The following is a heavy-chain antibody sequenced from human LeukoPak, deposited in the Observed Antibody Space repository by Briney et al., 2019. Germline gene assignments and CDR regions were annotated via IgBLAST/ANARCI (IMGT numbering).Heavy chain of an antibody. V-gene: IGHV3-30*02. CDR3: AKDYGITGTGGAWLDP. D-gene: IGHD1-20*01. CDR1: GFTFSSYG. J-gene: IGHJ5*02. CDR2: IHYDGSNK. Sequence: GGSLRLXCAASGFTFSSYGMHWVRQAPGKGLEWVAFIHYDGSNKNHADSVKGRFTISRDNSKNMLYLQMNSLRAEDTSVYYCAKDYGITGTGGAWLDPWGQGTLVTVSS.